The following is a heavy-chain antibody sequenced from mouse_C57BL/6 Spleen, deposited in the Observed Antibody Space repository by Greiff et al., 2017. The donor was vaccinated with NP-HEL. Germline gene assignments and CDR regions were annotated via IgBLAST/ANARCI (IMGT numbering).Heavy chain of an antibody. CDR3: ARVFDYDGFAY. CDR1: GYSITSGYY. Sequence: ESGPGLVKPSQSLSLTCSVTGYSITSGYYWNWIRQFPGNKLEWMGYISYDGSNNYNPSLKNRISITRDTSKNQFFLKLNSVTTEDTATYYCARVFDYDGFAYWGQGTLVTVSA. CDR2: ISYDGSN. V-gene: IGHV3-6*01. D-gene: IGHD2-4*01. J-gene: IGHJ3*01.